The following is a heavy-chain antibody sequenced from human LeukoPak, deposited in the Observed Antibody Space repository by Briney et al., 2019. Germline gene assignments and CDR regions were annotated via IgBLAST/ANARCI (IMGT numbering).Heavy chain of an antibody. CDR1: DGSFTAYY. Sequence: SETLSLTCAVNDGSFTAYYWSWIRQPPGKGLEWIGNIYPSGSTNYNPSLKSRVTISVDTSKNQFSLKLSSVTAADTALYYCAKSGVTDYFYSYMDVWGKGTTVTVSS. CDR3: AKSGVTDYFYSYMDV. CDR2: IYPSGST. V-gene: IGHV4-4*09. J-gene: IGHJ6*03. D-gene: IGHD5-12*01.